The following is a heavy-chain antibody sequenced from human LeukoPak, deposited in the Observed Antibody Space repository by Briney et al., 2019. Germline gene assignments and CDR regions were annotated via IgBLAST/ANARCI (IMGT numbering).Heavy chain of an antibody. D-gene: IGHD3-9*01. CDR1: GGTFSSYA. CDR2: IIPIFGTA. Sequence: SVKVSFKASGGTFSSYAISWVRQAPGQGLEWMGGIIPIFGTANYAQKFQGRVTITADESTSTAYMELSSLRSEDTAVYYCARTIINLNYFDYWGQGTLVTASS. J-gene: IGHJ4*02. CDR3: ARTIINLNYFDY. V-gene: IGHV1-69*13.